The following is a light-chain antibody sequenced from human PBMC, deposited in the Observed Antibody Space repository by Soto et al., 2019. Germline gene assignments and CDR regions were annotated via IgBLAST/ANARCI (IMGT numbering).Light chain of an antibody. Sequence: EIALTQSPGTLSLSPGERATLSCRASQSVSSSYLAWYQQKPGQAPRLLIYGASSRATGIPDRFSGSGSGTDFTLTISRLEPEDFAVYYCQQYVSSPWTFGQGTKVEIK. V-gene: IGKV3-20*01. J-gene: IGKJ1*01. CDR1: QSVSSSY. CDR3: QQYVSSPWT. CDR2: GAS.